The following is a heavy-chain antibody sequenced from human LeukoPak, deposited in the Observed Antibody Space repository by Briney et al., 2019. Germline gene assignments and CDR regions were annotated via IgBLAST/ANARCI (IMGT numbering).Heavy chain of an antibody. V-gene: IGHV3-23*01. J-gene: IGHJ2*01. Sequence: GGSLRLSCAASGFTFSSYSMNWVRQAPGKGLEWVSGISFSGGSTYYGDSLKGRFTISRDNLKNTLYLQMNSLRAEDTAVYYCAKGSLGYCSGGNCYSYWYFDLWGRGTLVTVSS. D-gene: IGHD2-15*01. CDR1: GFTFSSYS. CDR2: ISFSGGST. CDR3: AKGSLGYCSGGNCYSYWYFDL.